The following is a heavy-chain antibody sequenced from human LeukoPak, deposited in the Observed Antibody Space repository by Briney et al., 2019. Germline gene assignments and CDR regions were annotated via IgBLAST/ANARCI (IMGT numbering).Heavy chain of an antibody. CDR3: ARVRDGYNYWDFDY. J-gene: IGHJ4*02. D-gene: IGHD5-24*01. CDR2: IYHSGST. V-gene: IGHV4-30-2*01. CDR1: GGSISSGGYS. Sequence: SQTLSLTCAVSGGSISSGGYSWSWIRQPPGKGLEWIGYIYHSGSTYYNPSLKSRVTISVDRSKNQFSLKLSSVTAADTAVYYCARVRDGYNYWDFDYWGQGTLVTVSS.